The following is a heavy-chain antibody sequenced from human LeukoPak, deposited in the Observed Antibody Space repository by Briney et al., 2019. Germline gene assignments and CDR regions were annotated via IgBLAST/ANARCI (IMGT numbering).Heavy chain of an antibody. Sequence: SETLSLTCTVSGGSIRRYYWSWIWQPAGKGLEWIGRIYTSGSTNYNPSLKSRVTMSVDTSKNQFSLKLSSVTAADTAVYYCARDRGGTTWGPWLDDIWGQGTMVAVSS. CDR2: IYTSGST. V-gene: IGHV4-4*07. D-gene: IGHD2/OR15-2a*01. CDR3: ARDRGGTTWGPWLDDI. CDR1: GGSIRRYY. J-gene: IGHJ3*02.